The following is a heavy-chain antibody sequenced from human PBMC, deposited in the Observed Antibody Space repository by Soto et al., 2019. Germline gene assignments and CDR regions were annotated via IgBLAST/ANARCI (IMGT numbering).Heavy chain of an antibody. CDR3: ARGAVLLWFGELLSGGYDY. Sequence: ASVKVSCKASGYTFTSYDINWGRQATGQGLEWMGWMNPNSGNTGYAQKFQGRVTMTRNTSISTAYMELSSLRSEDTAVYYCARGAVLLWFGELLSGGYDYWGQGTLVTVSS. J-gene: IGHJ4*02. CDR1: GYTFTSYD. V-gene: IGHV1-8*01. CDR2: MNPNSGNT. D-gene: IGHD3-10*01.